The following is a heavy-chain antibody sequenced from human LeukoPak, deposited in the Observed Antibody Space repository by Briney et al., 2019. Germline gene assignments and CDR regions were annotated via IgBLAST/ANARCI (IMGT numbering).Heavy chain of an antibody. CDR2: IDHSGST. Sequence: SGTLSLTCAVSGGSIINSNWWSWVRQPPGKGLEWIGEIDHSGSTSYNPSLKGRVTMSVDRSQNQFSLRLSTVTAADTAVYYCARGLVEMDTRYFDLWGRGTLVTVSS. CDR3: ARGLVEMDTRYFDL. J-gene: IGHJ2*01. V-gene: IGHV4-4*02. D-gene: IGHD5-24*01. CDR1: GGSIINSNW.